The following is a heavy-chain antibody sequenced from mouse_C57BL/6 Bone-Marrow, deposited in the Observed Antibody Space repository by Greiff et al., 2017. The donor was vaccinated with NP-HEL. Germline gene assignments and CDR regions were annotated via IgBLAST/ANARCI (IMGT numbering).Heavy chain of an antibody. CDR2: IDPSDSYT. D-gene: IGHD3-3*01. CDR1: GYTFTSYW. Sequence: QVQLQQSGAELVRPGTSVKLSCKASGYTFTSYWMHWVKQRPGQGLEWIGVIDPSDSYTNYNQKFKGKATLTVDTSSSTAYMQLSSLTSEDSAVYYCARGLGAYAMDYWGQGTSVTVSS. J-gene: IGHJ4*01. V-gene: IGHV1-59*01. CDR3: ARGLGAYAMDY.